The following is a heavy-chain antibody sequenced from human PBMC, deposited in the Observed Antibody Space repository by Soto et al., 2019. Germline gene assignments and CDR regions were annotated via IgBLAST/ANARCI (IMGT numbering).Heavy chain of an antibody. V-gene: IGHV3-23*01. D-gene: IGHD3-10*01. CDR3: ARGPTDSYPGSRIFDF. J-gene: IGHJ4*02. CDR1: GLTFGSRA. CDR2: ITDTGGDA. Sequence: GGSLRLSCVASGLTFGSRAMSWVRQAPGEGLQWVSTITDTGGDAKYADSARGRFVISRDNSKKTLYLQMTSLTAEDSAMYFCARGPTDSYPGSRIFDFWGRGTLVTVSS.